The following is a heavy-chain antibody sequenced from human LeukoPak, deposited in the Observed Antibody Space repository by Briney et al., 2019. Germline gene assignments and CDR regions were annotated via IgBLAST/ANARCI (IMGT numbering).Heavy chain of an antibody. CDR1: GFTFHDYA. V-gene: IGHV3-9*01. CDR3: AKESSDFWSGYNGLFDY. CDR2: ISWISGSI. Sequence: GGSLRLSCAASGFTFHDYAMHWVRQAPGKGLEWVSGISWISGSIGYADSVKGRFTISRDNAKNSLYLQMNSLRAEDTAVYYCAKESSDFWSGYNGLFDYWGQGTLVTVSS. D-gene: IGHD3-3*01. J-gene: IGHJ4*02.